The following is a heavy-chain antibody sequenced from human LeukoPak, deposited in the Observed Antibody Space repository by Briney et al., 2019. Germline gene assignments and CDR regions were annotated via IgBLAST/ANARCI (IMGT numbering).Heavy chain of an antibody. CDR3: ARAPHYCSSTSCYPDAFDI. D-gene: IGHD2-2*01. CDR2: ISSSSSTI. J-gene: IGHJ3*02. Sequence: GGSLRLSCAASGFTFSSYSMNWVRQAPGKGLEWVSYISSSSSTIYYADSVKGRFTISRDNAKNSLYLQMNSLRAEDTAVYYCARAPHYCSSTSCYPDAFDIWGQGTMVTVSS. V-gene: IGHV3-48*04. CDR1: GFTFSSYS.